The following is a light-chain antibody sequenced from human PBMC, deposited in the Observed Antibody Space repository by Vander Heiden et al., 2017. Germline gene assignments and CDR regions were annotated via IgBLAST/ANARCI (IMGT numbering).Light chain of an antibody. J-gene: IGKJ5*01. V-gene: IGKV3-20*01. Sequence: EIVLTPSPATLSLSPGERATLSCRASQSVNTNFLAWYQQKPGQAPRLLMSGASSRATGVPDRFSGSGSGTDFTLIISRLESEDCAVYFCQQYGTSPVTFGQGTRLELK. CDR1: QSVNTNF. CDR2: GAS. CDR3: QQYGTSPVT.